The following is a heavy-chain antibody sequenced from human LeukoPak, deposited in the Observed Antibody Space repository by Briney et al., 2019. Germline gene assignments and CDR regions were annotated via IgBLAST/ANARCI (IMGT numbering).Heavy chain of an antibody. CDR2: IKNDGSDK. V-gene: IGHV3-7*01. CDR1: GFTFRSYA. D-gene: IGHD5-12*01. J-gene: IGHJ4*02. Sequence: PGGSLRLSCAASGFTFRSYAMSWVRQAPGKGLEWVATIKNDGSDKYYVDSVRGRFTLYRDNAKNLVYLQMNGLRVEETAVYYCVNLGYSDGGQGTLVTVSS. CDR3: VNLGYSD.